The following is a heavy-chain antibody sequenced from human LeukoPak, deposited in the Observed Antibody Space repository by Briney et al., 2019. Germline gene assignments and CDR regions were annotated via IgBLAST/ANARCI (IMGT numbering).Heavy chain of an antibody. D-gene: IGHD3-22*01. CDR3: ARGRIAKIVVVHSFHYGMDV. J-gene: IGHJ6*02. V-gene: IGHV4-34*01. CDR1: GGSFTDYF. CDR2: INDYTANT. Sequence: SETLSLTCDVFGGSFTDYFWTWIRQSPGKGLEWIGEINDYTANTTYNPPLNSRVSISLEKSKNQFSLELRSVTAADTAVYYCARGRIAKIVVVHSFHYGMDVWGQGTTVTVSS.